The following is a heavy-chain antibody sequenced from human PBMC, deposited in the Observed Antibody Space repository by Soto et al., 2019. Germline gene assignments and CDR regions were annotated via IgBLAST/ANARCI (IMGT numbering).Heavy chain of an antibody. CDR3: ARSYGGNSGTFDF. V-gene: IGHV4-39*07. D-gene: IGHD4-17*01. J-gene: IGHJ4*02. CDR1: GGSISSGGYY. CDR2: INHSGST. Sequence: SETLSLTCTVSGGSISSGGYYWSWIRQPPGKGLECIGEINHSGSTNYNPSLKSRVTISVDTSKNQFSLKLSSVTAADTAVYYCARSYGGNSGTFDFWGQGTLVTVSS.